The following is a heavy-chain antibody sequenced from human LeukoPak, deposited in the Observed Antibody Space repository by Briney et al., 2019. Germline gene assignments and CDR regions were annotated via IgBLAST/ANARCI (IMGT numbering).Heavy chain of an antibody. CDR3: ARTVAGNSFDS. V-gene: IGHV3-48*02. D-gene: IGHD6-19*01. Sequence: PGGSLRLSCAASGFTFSSYTMDWVRQAPGKGLEWVSYISGSSRTIYYADSVRGRFTISRDNAKNSLYLQMNSLGDEDTAVFYCARTVAGNSFDSWGQGTLVTVSS. CDR1: GFTFSSYT. J-gene: IGHJ4*02. CDR2: ISGSSRTI.